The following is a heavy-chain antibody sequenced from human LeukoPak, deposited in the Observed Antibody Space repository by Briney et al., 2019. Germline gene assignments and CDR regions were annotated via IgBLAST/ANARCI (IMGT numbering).Heavy chain of an antibody. J-gene: IGHJ2*01. CDR3: AKDRTVGASYWYFDL. CDR1: GFTFSNYV. Sequence: GGSLRLSCAASGFTFSNYVMTWVRQAPGKGLEWVSIINPSGGTTYYADSVKGRFTISRDSSKNTLFLHMNTLRAEDTAIYYCAKDRTVGASYWYFDLWGRGTLVTVSS. V-gene: IGHV3-23*01. CDR2: INPSGGTT. D-gene: IGHD1-26*01.